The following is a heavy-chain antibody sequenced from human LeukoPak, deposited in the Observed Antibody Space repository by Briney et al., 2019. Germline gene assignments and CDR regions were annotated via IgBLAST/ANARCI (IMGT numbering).Heavy chain of an antibody. J-gene: IGHJ6*02. D-gene: IGHD1-1*01. CDR2: INPSGGST. Sequence: ASVKVSCKASGGTFSKYTISWVRQRPGQGLEWMGIINPSGGSTSYAQKFQGRVTMTRDTSTSTVYMELSSLRSEDTAVYYCARDKGGVQLEHYYYYGMDVWGQGTTVTVSS. CDR1: GGTFSKYT. CDR3: ARDKGGVQLEHYYYYGMDV. V-gene: IGHV1-46*01.